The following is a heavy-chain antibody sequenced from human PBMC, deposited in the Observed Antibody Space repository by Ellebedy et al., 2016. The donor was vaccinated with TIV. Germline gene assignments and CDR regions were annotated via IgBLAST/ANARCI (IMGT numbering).Heavy chain of an antibody. V-gene: IGHV3-30*18. CDR3: AKDQVAGDGRWVFDM. CDR1: GFTVTTNY. J-gene: IGHJ3*02. Sequence: GESLKISCAASGFTVTTNYMNWVRQAPGKGLEWVALISYDANNKYYADSVKGRFTISRDNSKNTLYLHMNSLRAEDTATYYCAKDQVAGDGRWVFDMWGQGTKVTVSS. D-gene: IGHD5-24*01. CDR2: ISYDANNK.